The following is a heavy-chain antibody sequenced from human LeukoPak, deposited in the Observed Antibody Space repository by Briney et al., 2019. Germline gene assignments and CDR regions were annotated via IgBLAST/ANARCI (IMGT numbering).Heavy chain of an antibody. V-gene: IGHV5-51*01. CDR1: GYSFSSYW. CDR3: ASLRSYTDAFDI. Sequence: GESLQISCKGSGYSFSSYWIAWVRQMPGKGLEWMGITYPGDSDTRYRPSFQGQVTISADKSISTAYLQWSSLKASDTAIYYCASLRSYTDAFDIWGLGTMVTVSS. D-gene: IGHD1-14*01. J-gene: IGHJ3*02. CDR2: TYPGDSDT.